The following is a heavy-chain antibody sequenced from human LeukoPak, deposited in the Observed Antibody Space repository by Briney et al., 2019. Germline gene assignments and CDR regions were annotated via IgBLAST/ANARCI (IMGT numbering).Heavy chain of an antibody. V-gene: IGHV3-48*01. J-gene: IGHJ4*02. CDR1: GFTFSSYS. D-gene: IGHD3-10*01. CDR2: ISSSSSTI. CDR3: AREGVTMVRGVPDY. Sequence: GGSLRLSCAASGFTFSSYSMNWVRQAPGKGLEWVSYISSSSSTIYYVDSVKGRFTISRDNAKNSLYLQMNSLRAEDTAVYYCAREGVTMVRGVPDYWGQGTLVTVSS.